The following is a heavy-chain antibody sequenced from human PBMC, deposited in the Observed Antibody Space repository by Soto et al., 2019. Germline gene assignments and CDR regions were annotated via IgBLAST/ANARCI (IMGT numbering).Heavy chain of an antibody. D-gene: IGHD2-15*01. J-gene: IGHJ4*02. CDR2: ISYNGSA. V-gene: IGHV4-30-4*01. Sequence: QVQLQEAGPGLVKPSQTLSLPCTLSGGSITRGNYYWGWIRPPPGKGLGWVGFISYNGSAYYNPPLKSRVTISVDTSKNQFSLNLSFVTAADTAVYYCATMGTPATGLYYFDYWGQGTLVTVSS. CDR1: GGSITRGNYY. CDR3: ATMGTPATGLYYFDY.